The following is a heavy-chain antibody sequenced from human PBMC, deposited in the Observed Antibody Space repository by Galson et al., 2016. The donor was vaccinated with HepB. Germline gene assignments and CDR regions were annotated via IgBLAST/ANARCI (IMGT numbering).Heavy chain of an antibody. D-gene: IGHD5-18*01. J-gene: IGHJ4*02. V-gene: IGHV3-15*01. CDR1: GFTFSRAW. CDR3: TTSSTRGYTYGPSPY. CDR2: IKSYTDGGTT. Sequence: SLRLSCAASGFTFSRAWMNWVRQAPGKGLEWVGRIKSYTDGGTTEYAAPMKGRFTFSRDESNNRLYLQMNSLKTEDTAVYYWTTSSTRGYTYGPSPYWGRGTLVAVSS.